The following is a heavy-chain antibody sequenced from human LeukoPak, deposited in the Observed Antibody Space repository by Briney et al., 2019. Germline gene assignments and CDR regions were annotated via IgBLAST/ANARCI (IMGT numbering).Heavy chain of an antibody. J-gene: IGHJ4*02. Sequence: PSETLSLTCSVYGGSFSGYYWSWIRQPPGKGLEWIGEINHSVSTNYNPSLKSRVTISVDTSKNQFSLKLSSVTAADTAVYYCARTLEQQLVPFDYWGQGTLVTVSS. CDR2: INHSVST. CDR1: GGSFSGYY. CDR3: ARTLEQQLVPFDY. V-gene: IGHV4-34*01. D-gene: IGHD6-13*01.